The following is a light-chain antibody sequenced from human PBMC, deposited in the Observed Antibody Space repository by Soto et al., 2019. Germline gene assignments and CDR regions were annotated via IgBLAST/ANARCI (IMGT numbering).Light chain of an antibody. V-gene: IGLV2-14*01. J-gene: IGLJ1*01. CDR2: EVS. CDR3: FSYTSSGTYV. CDR1: SSDVGNYKY. Sequence: QSVLTQPASGSGSPGQSIPTSCTGTSSDVGNYKYVSWYQQHPGKDPKLMIYEVSNRPSGVSNRFSGSKSGNPASLTISGLQAENETGYDCFSYTSSGTYVFGTGTKVTVL.